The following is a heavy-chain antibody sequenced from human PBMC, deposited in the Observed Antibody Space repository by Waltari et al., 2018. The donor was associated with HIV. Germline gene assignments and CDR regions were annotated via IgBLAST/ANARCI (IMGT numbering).Heavy chain of an antibody. D-gene: IGHD1-1*01. CDR2: VHYSGTI. CDR3: ARERRRKYGAVNDPFYSYYGMDV. J-gene: IGHJ6*02. CDR1: GDSVRSGNHC. V-gene: IGHV4-61*01. Sequence: QVQLQESGPGLVKPSETLSLTCSVSGDSVRSGNHCWTWLRQPPGKKLEWIGFVHYSGTINHTPSLRSRVSMSRDMTRNQFSLKMTSMTSADTAVYYCARERRRKYGAVNDPFYSYYGMDVWGQGTTVIVSS.